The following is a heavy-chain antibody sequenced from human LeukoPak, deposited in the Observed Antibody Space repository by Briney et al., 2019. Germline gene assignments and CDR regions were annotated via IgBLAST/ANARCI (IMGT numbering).Heavy chain of an antibody. Sequence: GRSLRLSCAASGFTFGTYAMHWVRQAPGKGLEWVAVISYDGSNKYYADSVKGRFTISRDSSKNTLYLQMNSLRPEDTAVYYCAKNARDYGDYDHYGMDVWGKGTTVTVSS. V-gene: IGHV3-30*18. J-gene: IGHJ6*04. D-gene: IGHD4-17*01. CDR3: AKNARDYGDYDHYGMDV. CDR2: ISYDGSNK. CDR1: GFTFGTYA.